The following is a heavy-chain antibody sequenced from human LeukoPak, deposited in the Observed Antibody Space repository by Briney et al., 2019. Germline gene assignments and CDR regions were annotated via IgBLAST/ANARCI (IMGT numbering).Heavy chain of an antibody. V-gene: IGHV3-23*01. Sequence: GGSLRLSCAASGFTFSSYAMSWVRQAPGKGLEWVSAISGSGGSTYYADSVKGRFTISRDNSKNTLYLQMNSLRAEDTAVYYCAGPILPYYYDSSSTFDIWGQGTMVTVSS. CDR3: AGPILPYYYDSSSTFDI. J-gene: IGHJ3*02. D-gene: IGHD3-22*01. CDR1: GFTFSSYA. CDR2: ISGSGGST.